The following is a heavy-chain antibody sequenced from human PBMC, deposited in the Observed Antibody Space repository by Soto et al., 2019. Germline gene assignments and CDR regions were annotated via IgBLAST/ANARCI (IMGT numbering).Heavy chain of an antibody. V-gene: IGHV3-23*01. CDR3: ARRKGDSSGFDY. J-gene: IGHJ4*02. D-gene: IGHD3-22*01. CDR1: GFTFSSYA. Sequence: GGSLRLSCAASGFTFSSYAMSWLRQAPGKGLEWVSALTSSGGSTYYTDSVKGRFTISRDNSKNTLYLQINSLRAEDTAVYYCARRKGDSSGFDYWGQGTLVTVSS. CDR2: LTSSGGST.